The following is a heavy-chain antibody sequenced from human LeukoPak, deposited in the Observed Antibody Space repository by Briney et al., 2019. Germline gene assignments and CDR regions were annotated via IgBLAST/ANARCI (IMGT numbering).Heavy chain of an antibody. Sequence: SETLSLTCAVSGGSISSHHWWSWVRQPPGKGLEWMGEIYHGGDSSYNPSLKSRVTISVDKSKNQLSLKLNSVTSADTAVYYRARNVGTASLGTNWLDPWGQGTLVTVSS. CDR2: IYHGGDS. J-gene: IGHJ5*02. D-gene: IGHD1-1*01. CDR3: ARNVGTASLGTNWLDP. CDR1: GGSISSHHW. V-gene: IGHV4-4*02.